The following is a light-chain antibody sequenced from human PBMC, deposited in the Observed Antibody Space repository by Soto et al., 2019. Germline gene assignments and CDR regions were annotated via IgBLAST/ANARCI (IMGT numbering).Light chain of an antibody. J-gene: IGKJ3*01. CDR3: QQYNNSPFT. CDR2: GAS. CDR1: QSVSSN. Sequence: EIVMTQSPATLSVSPGERATLSCRASQSVSSNLAWYQQKPGQDPRLLIYGASTRATGIPARFSGSGSGTEFTLTISGLQSEDCAVYYCQQYNNSPFTVGAGTKVDIK. V-gene: IGKV3-15*01.